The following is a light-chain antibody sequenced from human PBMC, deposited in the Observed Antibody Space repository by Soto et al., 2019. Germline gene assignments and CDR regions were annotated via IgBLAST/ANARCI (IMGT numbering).Light chain of an antibody. V-gene: IGLV1-47*01. J-gene: IGLJ2*01. CDR2: RND. CDR3: AAWDDSLSGPRV. CDR1: SSNIGSNY. Sequence: QSVLPQPPSASGTPGQRVTISCSGSSSNIGSNYVYWYQQLPGTAPKLLIYRNDQRPSGVPDRFSGSKSGTSASLAISGLRSEDEADYYCAAWDDSLSGPRVFGGGTKLPVL.